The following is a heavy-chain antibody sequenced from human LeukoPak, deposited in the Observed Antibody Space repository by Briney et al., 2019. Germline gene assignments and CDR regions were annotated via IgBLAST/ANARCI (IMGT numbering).Heavy chain of an antibody. CDR2: IWYDGSNK. V-gene: IGHV3-33*01. J-gene: IGHJ2*01. CDR3: ATTPQGGMEGYWYFDL. D-gene: IGHD3-16*01. CDR1: GFTFSSYG. Sequence: GGSLRLSCAASGFTFSSYGMHWVRQAPGKGLEWVAVIWYDGSNKYYADSVKGRFTISRDNSKNSLYLQMNSLRAEDTAVYYCATTPQGGMEGYWYFDLWGRGTLVTVSS.